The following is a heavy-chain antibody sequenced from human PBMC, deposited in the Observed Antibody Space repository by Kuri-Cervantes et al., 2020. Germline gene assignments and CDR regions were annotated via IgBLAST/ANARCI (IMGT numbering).Heavy chain of an antibody. CDR1: GFTFSTYW. Sequence: GGSLRLSCAASGFTFSTYWMSWVRQAPGKGLEWVANIKHDGSEKYYVDSVKGRITISRDNAKNSLHLQMNSLRAEDTGVYYCARMTYMDVWGKGTTVTVSS. CDR3: ARMTYMDV. J-gene: IGHJ6*03. CDR2: IKHDGSEK. V-gene: IGHV3-7*02.